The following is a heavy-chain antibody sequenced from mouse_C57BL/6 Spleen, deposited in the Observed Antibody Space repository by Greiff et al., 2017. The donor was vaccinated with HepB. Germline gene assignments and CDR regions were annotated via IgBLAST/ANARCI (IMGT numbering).Heavy chain of an antibody. V-gene: IGHV1-81*01. D-gene: IGHD4-1*01. CDR2: IYPRSGNT. J-gene: IGHJ2*01. CDR1: GYSFTSYG. CDR3: ARTGTDY. Sequence: VKLMESGPELVKPGASVKISCKASGYSFTSYGISWVKQRTVQGLEWIGEIYPRSGNTYYNEKFKGKATLTADKSSSTAYMELRSLTSEDSAVYFCARTGTDYWGQGTTLTVSS.